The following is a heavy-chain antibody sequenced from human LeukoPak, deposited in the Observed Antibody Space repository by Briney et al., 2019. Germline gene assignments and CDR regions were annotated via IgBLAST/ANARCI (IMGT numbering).Heavy chain of an antibody. V-gene: IGHV3-66*04. Sequence: RSGGSLRLSCAASGFTVSSNYMSWVRQAPGKGLEWVSVIYSGGSTYYADSVKGRFTISRDNSKNTLYLQMNSLRAEDTAVYYCAKRKRDGLQSPNWVDPWGQGTLVIVSS. CDR3: AKRKRDGLQSPNWVDP. J-gene: IGHJ5*02. CDR1: GFTVSSNY. D-gene: IGHD4-11*01. CDR2: IYSGGST.